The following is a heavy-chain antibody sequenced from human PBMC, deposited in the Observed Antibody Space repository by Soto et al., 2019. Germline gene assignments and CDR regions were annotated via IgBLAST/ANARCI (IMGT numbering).Heavy chain of an antibody. CDR3: AKSRRITIFGVVNDAFDI. CDR2: ISWNSGSI. V-gene: IGHV3-9*01. Sequence: EVQLVESGGGLVQPGRSLRLSCAASGFTFDDYAMHWVRQAPGKGLEWVSGISWNSGSIGYADSVKGRFTISRDNAKNSLYLQMNSLGAEDTALYYCAKSRRITIFGVVNDAFDIWGQGTMVTVSS. J-gene: IGHJ3*02. CDR1: GFTFDDYA. D-gene: IGHD3-3*01.